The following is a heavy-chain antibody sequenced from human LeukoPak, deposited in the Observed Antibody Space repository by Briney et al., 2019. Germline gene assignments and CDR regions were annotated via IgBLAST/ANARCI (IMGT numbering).Heavy chain of an antibody. J-gene: IGHJ3*02. CDR1: GNSFTNYW. Sequence: GESLKISCKGSGNSFTNYWIGWVRQMPGKGLEWMAIIYPGDSDTRYSPSFQGQVTISADKSISTAYLQWSSLKASDTAMYYCASYPGIAVAGTVGDAFDIWGQGTMVTVSS. D-gene: IGHD6-19*01. V-gene: IGHV5-51*01. CDR2: IYPGDSDT. CDR3: ASYPGIAVAGTVGDAFDI.